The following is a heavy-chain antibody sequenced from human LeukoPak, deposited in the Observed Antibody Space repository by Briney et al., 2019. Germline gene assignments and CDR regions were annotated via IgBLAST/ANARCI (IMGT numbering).Heavy chain of an antibody. D-gene: IGHD4/OR15-4a*01. Sequence: SETLSLTCTVSGDSISSGDYYWSWIRQPAGKGLEWIGRISSSGSTNYNPSLKSRVTISVDTSKNQFSLKLSSVTAADTAVYYCAREDNGDHALGDYWGQGTLVTVSS. CDR2: ISSSGST. J-gene: IGHJ4*02. CDR3: AREDNGDHALGDY. CDR1: GDSISSGDYY. V-gene: IGHV4-61*02.